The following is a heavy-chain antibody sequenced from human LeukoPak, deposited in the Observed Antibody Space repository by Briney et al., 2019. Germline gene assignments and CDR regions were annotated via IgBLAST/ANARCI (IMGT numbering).Heavy chain of an antibody. CDR2: ISYGGSNN. CDR3: ARGVSSPRRPHYYYSYGMYV. V-gene: IGHV3-30-3*01. J-gene: IGHJ6*02. CDR1: GFTCSSYA. Sequence: PSGTLRFSGAASGFTCSSYAMHWLGQAPGKGREGVAVISYGGSNNYYADYVKRRFTSARDNSQNTLYLQMNSLRAEDTAVYYRARGVSSPRRPHYYYSYGMYVWGQETTVTVSS. D-gene: IGHD6-6*01.